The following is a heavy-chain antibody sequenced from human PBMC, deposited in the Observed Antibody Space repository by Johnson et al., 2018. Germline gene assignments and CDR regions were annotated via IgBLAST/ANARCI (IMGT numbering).Heavy chain of an antibody. CDR2: ISYDGSNK. J-gene: IGHJ3*02. Sequence: QVQLVQSGGGVVQPGRSLRLSCAASGFTFSSYGMHWVRQAPGKGLEWVAVISYDGSNKYYADSVKGRFTISRDNSKNTLYLQMNSLRAEDTTVYYCAKEASSGYSAFDIWGQGTMVTVSS. CDR3: AKEASSGYSAFDI. D-gene: IGHD3-22*01. V-gene: IGHV3-30*18. CDR1: GFTFSSYG.